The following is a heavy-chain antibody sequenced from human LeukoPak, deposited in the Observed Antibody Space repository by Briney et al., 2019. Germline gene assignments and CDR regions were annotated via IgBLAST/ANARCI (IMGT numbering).Heavy chain of an antibody. J-gene: IGHJ4*02. Sequence: ASVEVSCKASGYIFRSYGISWVRQAPGQGLEWMGWISAYNGKTNYAQKVQGRVTLTTDTSTSTAYMEMRGLVSDDTAVYYCARALSDDFWSFYQDYWGQGTLLIVSP. CDR2: ISAYNGKT. D-gene: IGHD3-3*01. V-gene: IGHV1-18*01. CDR1: GYIFRSYG. CDR3: ARALSDDFWSFYQDY.